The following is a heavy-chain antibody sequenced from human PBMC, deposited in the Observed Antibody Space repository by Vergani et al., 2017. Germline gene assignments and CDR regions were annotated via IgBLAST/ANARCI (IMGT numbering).Heavy chain of an antibody. CDR1: GGSISSGGYY. CDR3: ARGYCSSTSCLPDY. Sequence: QVQLQESGPGLVKPSQTLSLTCTVSGGSISSGGYYWSWIRQPPGKGLEWVGNIYYSGSTNYNPSLKSRVTISIDTSKNQFSLKLSSVTAADTAVYYCARGYCSSTSCLPDYWGQGTLVTVSS. CDR2: IYYSGST. V-gene: IGHV4-61*08. J-gene: IGHJ4*02. D-gene: IGHD2-2*01.